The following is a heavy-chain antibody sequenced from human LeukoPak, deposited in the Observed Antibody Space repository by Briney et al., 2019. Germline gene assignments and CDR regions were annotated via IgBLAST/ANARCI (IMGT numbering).Heavy chain of an antibody. Sequence: SEALSLTCTVSGGSISSYYWSWIRQPPGKGLEWIGNIYHSGITYYNHFNSSLKSRVTISIDTSKNQFSLRLTSVTAADTAVYFCATLVSTRYYFDYWGQGTLVTVSS. V-gene: IGHV4-59*04. CDR1: GGSISSYY. J-gene: IGHJ4*02. CDR2: IYHSGIT. D-gene: IGHD5/OR15-5a*01. CDR3: ATLVSTRYYFDY.